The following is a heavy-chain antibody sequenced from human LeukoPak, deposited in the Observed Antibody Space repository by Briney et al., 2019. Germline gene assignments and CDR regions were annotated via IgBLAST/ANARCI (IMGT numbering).Heavy chain of an antibody. CDR1: GFTFDDYT. D-gene: IGHD5-24*01. J-gene: IGHJ6*02. CDR2: ITWNSNNI. V-gene: IGHV3-9*01. Sequence: GGSLRLSCVASGFTFDDYTMHWVRQAPGKGPEWVSRITWNSNNIAYADSVKGRFTTSRDNAKNSLFLQMNSLRPEDTALYYCTRIRAAGDAYYYNAMDVWGQGTTVTVSS. CDR3: TRIRAAGDAYYYNAMDV.